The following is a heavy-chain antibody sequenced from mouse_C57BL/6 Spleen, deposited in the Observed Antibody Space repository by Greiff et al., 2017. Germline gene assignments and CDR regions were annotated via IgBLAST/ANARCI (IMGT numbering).Heavy chain of an antibody. J-gene: IGHJ1*03. D-gene: IGHD2-4*01. CDR3: ARLGYYDYDEWYFDV. CDR1: GYTFTSYW. CDR2: IHPNSGST. V-gene: IGHV1-64*01. Sequence: VQLQQPGAELVKPGASVKLSCKASGYTFTSYWMHWVKQRPGQGLEWIGMIHPNSGSTNYNEKFKSKATLTVDKASSTAYMQLSSLTSEDSAVYFCARLGYYDYDEWYFDVWGTGTTVTVSS.